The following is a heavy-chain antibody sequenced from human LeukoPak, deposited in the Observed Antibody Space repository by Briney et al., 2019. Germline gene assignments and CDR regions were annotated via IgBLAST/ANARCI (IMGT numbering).Heavy chain of an antibody. CDR2: INAYNGNT. CDR3: ARDGSGSYLDY. CDR1: GYTFTIYG. D-gene: IGHD1-26*01. J-gene: IGHJ4*02. Sequence: GASVNVSFTASGYTFTIYGMGWVRQAPGQGLEWMGWINAYNGNTNYAQKLQGRVTITTDTSTSTAYMELRSLRSDDTAVYYCARDGSGSYLDYWGQGTLVTVSS. V-gene: IGHV1-18*01.